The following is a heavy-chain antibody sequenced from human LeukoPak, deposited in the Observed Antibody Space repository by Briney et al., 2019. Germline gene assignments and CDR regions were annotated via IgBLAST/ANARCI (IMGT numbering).Heavy chain of an antibody. CDR2: ITGGGGST. Sequence: GGSLRLSCAASGFSFSDHYMDWVRQAPGKGLEWVSTITGGGGSTYYADSVKGRFTISRDNSKNTLYLQMNSLRAEDTAVYYCARVGLNDILTGYYGHDAFDIWGQGTMVTVSS. J-gene: IGHJ3*02. CDR1: GFSFSDHY. V-gene: IGHV3-23*01. D-gene: IGHD3-9*01. CDR3: ARVGLNDILTGYYGHDAFDI.